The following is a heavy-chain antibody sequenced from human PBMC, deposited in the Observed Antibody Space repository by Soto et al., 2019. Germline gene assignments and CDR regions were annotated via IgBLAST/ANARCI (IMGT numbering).Heavy chain of an antibody. J-gene: IGHJ3*02. CDR1: GGSISSGAYY. Sequence: SETLSLTCSVSGGSISSGAYYWNWIRQHPRKGLEWIGYIYYSGTTYYNPSLGSRVSISADTSKNQFSLKLNSVTVADTAVYYSARNPSHLCASTSCHAFDIWGQGTTVTVSS. D-gene: IGHD2-2*01. CDR3: ARNPSHLCASTSCHAFDI. V-gene: IGHV4-31*03. CDR2: IYYSGTT.